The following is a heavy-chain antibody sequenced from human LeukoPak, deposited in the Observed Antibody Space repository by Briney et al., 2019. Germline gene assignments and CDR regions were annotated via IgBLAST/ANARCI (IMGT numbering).Heavy chain of an antibody. J-gene: IGHJ4*02. CDR3: AREYYYDSSGYYLSFDY. D-gene: IGHD3-22*01. V-gene: IGHV4-39*02. CDR1: GGSISTSSYY. Sequence: SETLSLTCTVSGGSISTSSYYWGWIRQPPGKGLEWIGCIDHRGTSYYNPSLKSRVTMAVDTSRNQFSLRLNSVTAADTAVYYCAREYYYDSSGYYLSFDYWGQGTLVTVSS. CDR2: IDHRGTS.